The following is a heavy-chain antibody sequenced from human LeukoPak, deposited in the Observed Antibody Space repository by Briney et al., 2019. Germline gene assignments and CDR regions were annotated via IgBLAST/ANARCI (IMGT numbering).Heavy chain of an antibody. Sequence: GGSLRLSCAASGFSFSGYGMHWVRQAPGKGLEWVAFIRHDGTQYHTDSVKGRFIISRDNSGSTLFLQMNSLGVEDTAVYYCARRGQSASFDYWGQGTLVTVSS. CDR1: GFSFSGYG. V-gene: IGHV3-30*02. J-gene: IGHJ4*02. CDR2: IRHDGTQ. CDR3: ARRGQSASFDY. D-gene: IGHD2-15*01.